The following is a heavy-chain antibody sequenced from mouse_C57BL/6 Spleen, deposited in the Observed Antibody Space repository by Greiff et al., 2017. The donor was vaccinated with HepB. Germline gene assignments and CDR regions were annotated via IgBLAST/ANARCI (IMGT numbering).Heavy chain of an antibody. CDR2: INPSSGYT. V-gene: IGHV1-4*01. CDR1: GYTFTSYT. J-gene: IGHJ4*01. Sequence: VQLQQSGAELARPGASVKMSCKASGYTFTSYTMHWVKQRPGQGLEWIGYINPSSGYTKYNQKFKDKATLTADKSSSTAYMQLSSLTSEDSAVYYCARWRDYDVLYYYAMDYWGQGTSVTVSS. CDR3: ARWRDYDVLYYYAMDY. D-gene: IGHD2-4*01.